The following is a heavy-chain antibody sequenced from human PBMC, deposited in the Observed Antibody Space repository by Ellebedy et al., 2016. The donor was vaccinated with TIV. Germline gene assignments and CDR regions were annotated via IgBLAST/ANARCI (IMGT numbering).Heavy chain of an antibody. CDR2: IIPMFGST. V-gene: IGHV1-69*13. CDR3: AISRDYTNVLFDY. CDR1: GVTFSNYA. J-gene: IGHJ4*02. D-gene: IGHD2-2*02. Sequence: SVKVSXXASGVTFSNYALSWVRQAPGQGLECMGGIIPMFGSTNYAQKFQGRVTITADESTTTAYMELASLTPDDTAMYYCAISRDYTNVLFDYWGQGTLVTVSS.